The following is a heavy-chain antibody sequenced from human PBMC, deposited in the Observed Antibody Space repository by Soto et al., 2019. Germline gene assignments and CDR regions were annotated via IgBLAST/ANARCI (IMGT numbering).Heavy chain of an antibody. Sequence: SETLSLTCTVSGGSLSNGDYYWSWIRQHPEMGLEWIGYIYKTGNTYYNPSLKSRAIISVDTSDNMFSLKLSSVTAADTAIYYCARVGISPSDAFDFWGQGTMVTVSS. D-gene: IGHD3-3*02. V-gene: IGHV4-31*03. CDR2: IYKTGNT. CDR1: GGSLSNGDYY. J-gene: IGHJ3*01. CDR3: ARVGISPSDAFDF.